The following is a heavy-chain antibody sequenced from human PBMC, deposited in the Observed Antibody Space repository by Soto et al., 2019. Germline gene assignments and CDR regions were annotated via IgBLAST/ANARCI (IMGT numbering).Heavy chain of an antibody. CDR1: GDTFKNCV. CDR3: AAELGFGKLSVV. Sequence: QVQVVQSGVEVRRPGSSVKVSCKASGDTFKNCVISWVRQAPGQGLEWMGGIIPLFGTTDFAQRFQGRLTITTDESTTTAYMELSRLRSEDTDTYYCAAELGFGKLSVVWGQGTTVIVYS. D-gene: IGHD3-10*01. J-gene: IGHJ6*02. CDR2: IIPLFGTT. V-gene: IGHV1-69*01.